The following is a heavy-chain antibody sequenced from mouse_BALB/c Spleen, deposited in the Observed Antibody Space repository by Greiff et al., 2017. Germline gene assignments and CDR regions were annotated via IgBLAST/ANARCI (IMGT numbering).Heavy chain of an antibody. D-gene: IGHD2-10*02. CDR2: IWGDGST. CDR1: GYSFTGYG. V-gene: IGHV2-6-7*01. Sequence: VMLVESGPGLVAPSQTLSITCTVSGYSFTGYGVNWVRQPPGKGLELLGKIWGDGSTDYNSALKSRLSISKDNSKSQVFLKMNSLQTDDTARYYCAREYGNYGWFAYWGQGTLVTVSA. CDR3: AREYGNYGWFAY. J-gene: IGHJ3*01.